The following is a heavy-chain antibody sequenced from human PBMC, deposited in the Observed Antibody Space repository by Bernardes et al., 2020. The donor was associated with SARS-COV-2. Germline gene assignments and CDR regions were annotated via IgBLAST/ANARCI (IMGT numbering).Heavy chain of an antibody. Sequence: RGSLRLSCAVSGFTLRKYWMHWVSQAPGKGLVWVSRINSDGSSASYEDSVKDRFTISRDNAKNTRYLQIYSLRAEDTAVYYCARGNFYGMDVWGQGTTVTVSS. CDR2: INSDGSSA. J-gene: IGHJ6*02. V-gene: IGHV3-74*01. CDR1: GFTLRKYW. CDR3: ARGNFYGMDV.